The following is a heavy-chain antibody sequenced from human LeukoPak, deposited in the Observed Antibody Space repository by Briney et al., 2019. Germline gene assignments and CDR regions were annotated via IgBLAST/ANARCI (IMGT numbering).Heavy chain of an antibody. CDR2: INHIGST. CDR3: AGRAAHDGGSSWDHYYYYGMDV. V-gene: IGHV4-34*01. Sequence: SETLSLTCAVYGGSFSGYYWSWIRQPPGKGLEWIGEINHIGSTNYNPSLKSRVTISVDTSKNQFSLNLSSVTAAHTALCYSAGRAAHDGGSSWDHYYYYGMDVWGQGTTVTVSS. J-gene: IGHJ6*02. D-gene: IGHD6-13*01. CDR1: GGSFSGYY.